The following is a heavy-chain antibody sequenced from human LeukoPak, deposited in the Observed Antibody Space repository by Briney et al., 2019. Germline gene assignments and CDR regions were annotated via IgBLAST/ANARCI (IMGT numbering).Heavy chain of an antibody. V-gene: IGHV3-21*01. CDR1: GFTFSSYS. Sequence: GGSLRLSCAASGFTFSSYSMNWVRQAPGKGLEWVSSISSSSSYIYYADSVKGRFTISRDNAKNSLYLQMNSLRAEDTAVYYCASWIEWLVLEDYFDYWGQGTLVTVSS. CDR3: ASWIEWLVLEDYFDY. J-gene: IGHJ4*02. CDR2: ISSSSSYI. D-gene: IGHD6-19*01.